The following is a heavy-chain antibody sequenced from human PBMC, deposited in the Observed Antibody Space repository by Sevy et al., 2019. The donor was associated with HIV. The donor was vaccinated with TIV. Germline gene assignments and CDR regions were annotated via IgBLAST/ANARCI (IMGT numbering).Heavy chain of an antibody. V-gene: IGHV3-30*04. Sequence: GSLRLSCAASGFNFGRHAMPWVRQAPGKGLGWVAVISSDGNSQYSADSVKGRFTISRDNSKNTLYLQMDSLRVEDTAVYYCARDLISGSYSQSLDYWGQGTLVTVSS. CDR1: GFNFGRHA. J-gene: IGHJ4*02. CDR3: ARDLISGSYSQSLDY. D-gene: IGHD1-26*01. CDR2: ISSDGNSQ.